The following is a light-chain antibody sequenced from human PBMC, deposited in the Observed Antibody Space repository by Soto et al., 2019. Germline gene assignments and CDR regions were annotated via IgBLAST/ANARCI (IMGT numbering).Light chain of an antibody. CDR1: QSVGTT. CDR3: QQYNNWPLYT. J-gene: IGKJ2*01. Sequence: EIVLRQSPGTLSLSPGERATLSCRASQSVGTTLAWYQQKPGQAPRLLIYGASTRATGTPARFSGSGSGTEFTLTLSSLQSEDFAVYYCQQYNNWPLYTFGQGTKVDIK. CDR2: GAS. V-gene: IGKV3-15*01.